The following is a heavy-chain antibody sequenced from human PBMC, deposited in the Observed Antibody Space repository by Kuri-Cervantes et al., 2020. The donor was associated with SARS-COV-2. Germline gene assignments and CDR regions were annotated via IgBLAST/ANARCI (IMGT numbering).Heavy chain of an antibody. J-gene: IGHJ6*03. Sequence: GGSLRLSCAASGFTVSSNYMSWVRQAPGKGLEWVSVIYSGGSTYYADSVKGRLTISRDNSKNTLYLQMNSLRAEDTAVYYCAKETTGYYYYMDVWGKGTTVTVSS. V-gene: IGHV3-53*01. CDR3: AKETTGYYYYMDV. CDR1: GFTVSSNY. D-gene: IGHD4-17*01. CDR2: IYSGGST.